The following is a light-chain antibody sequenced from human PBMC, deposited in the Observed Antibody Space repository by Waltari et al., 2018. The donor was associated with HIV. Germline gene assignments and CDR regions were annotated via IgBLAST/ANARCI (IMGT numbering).Light chain of an antibody. J-gene: IGKJ1*01. CDR1: QNILDISNNKNY. V-gene: IGKV4-1*01. Sequence: DIVMTQSPDSLAVSVGERATINCKSSQNILDISNNKNYLTWYQQKPGQSPKLLIYWASTRESGVPDRFRGSGSGTDFTLTIGSLQAEDVAVYYCQQHFSTPWTFGQGTKVGIK. CDR2: WAS. CDR3: QQHFSTPWT.